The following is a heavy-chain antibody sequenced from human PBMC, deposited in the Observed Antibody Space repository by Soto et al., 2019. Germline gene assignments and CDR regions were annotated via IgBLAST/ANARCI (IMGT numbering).Heavy chain of an antibody. J-gene: IGHJ4*02. CDR3: AIAYSGTYYGYFES. CDR1: GGTFSNYA. V-gene: IGHV1-69*06. D-gene: IGHD1-26*01. CDR2: ITPIFDTT. Sequence: QIHLVQSGAEVKKPGSSVNISCKASGGTFSNYAISWVRQAPGQGLEWMGGITPIFDTTNYAQKFQGRLTITADTSTSTAYMELSDLRSDDTAIYYCAIAYSGTYYGYFESWGQGTLVTVSA.